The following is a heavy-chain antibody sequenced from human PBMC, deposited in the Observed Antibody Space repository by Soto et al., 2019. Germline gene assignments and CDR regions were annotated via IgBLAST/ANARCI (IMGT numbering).Heavy chain of an antibody. V-gene: IGHV4-34*01. CDR2: INHSGST. D-gene: IGHD3-3*01. J-gene: IGHJ6*03. CDR1: GGSFSGYY. CDR3: ARGRPYYDFWSGYYYYYMDV. Sequence: PSETLSLTCAVYGGSFSGYYWSWICQPPGKGLEWIGEINHSGSTNYNPSLKSRVTISVDTSKNQFSLKLSSVTAADTAVYYCARGRPYYDFWSGYYYYYMDVWGKGTTVTVSS.